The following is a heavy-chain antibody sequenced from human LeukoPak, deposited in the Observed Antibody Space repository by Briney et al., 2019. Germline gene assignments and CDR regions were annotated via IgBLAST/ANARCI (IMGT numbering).Heavy chain of an antibody. CDR2: MYYSGST. CDR1: GGSISSSSYD. V-gene: IGHV4-39*01. CDR3: ARHSSTRYYDFWSGFRGGMDV. J-gene: IGHJ6*03. Sequence: PSETLSLTCTVSGGSISSSSYDWGWIRQPRGKGVEWIGSMYYSGSTYYHSSLKSRLTISVATSKNQFSLKLSSVTAADTAVYYCARHSSTRYYDFWSGFRGGMDVWGKGTTATVSS. D-gene: IGHD3-3*01.